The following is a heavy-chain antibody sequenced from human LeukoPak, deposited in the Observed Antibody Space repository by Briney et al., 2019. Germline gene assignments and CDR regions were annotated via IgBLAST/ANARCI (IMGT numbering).Heavy chain of an antibody. CDR3: ARGSGDSSGYFGLGAFDI. V-gene: IGHV4-34*01. D-gene: IGHD3-22*01. Sequence: SETLSLTCAVYGGSFSGYYWSWIRQPPGKGLEWIGEINHSGSTNYNPSLKSRVAISVDTSKNHFSLKLSPVTAADTAVYYCARGSGDSSGYFGLGAFDIWGRGTMVTVSS. CDR2: INHSGST. J-gene: IGHJ3*02. CDR1: GGSFSGYY.